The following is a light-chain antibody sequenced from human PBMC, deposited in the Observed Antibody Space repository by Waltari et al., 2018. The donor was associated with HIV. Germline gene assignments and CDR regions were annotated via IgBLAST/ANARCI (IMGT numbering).Light chain of an antibody. CDR1: QSQGSW. J-gene: IGKJ1*01. CDR3: QQYNSYSPT. CDR2: KAS. Sequence: DIQLTKSLSTLPQPVGDGVIIPSGASQSQGSWLAGYHQKPGKAPKVLISKASSLESGVPSRFSGSGSGTDFTLTISSLQPDDFATYYCQQYNSYSPTFGQGTKVEIK. V-gene: IGKV1-5*03.